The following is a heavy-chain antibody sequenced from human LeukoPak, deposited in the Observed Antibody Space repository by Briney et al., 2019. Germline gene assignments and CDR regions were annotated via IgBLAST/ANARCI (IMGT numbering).Heavy chain of an antibody. D-gene: IGHD3-10*01. CDR2: IATSGET. Sequence: GESLRLSCAASGFTFSSYAMSWVRQAPGKGLEWVSVIATSGETFYAESLRDRFAISRDNSKNTVFLQMSSLRAEDTATYYCANYKRGPTYYFESWGRGTLVTVSS. J-gene: IGHJ4*02. V-gene: IGHV3-23*01. CDR1: GFTFSSYA. CDR3: ANYKRGPTYYFES.